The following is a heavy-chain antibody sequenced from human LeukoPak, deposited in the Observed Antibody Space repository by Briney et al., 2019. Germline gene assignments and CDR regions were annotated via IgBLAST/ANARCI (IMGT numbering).Heavy chain of an antibody. CDR3: ARGYCSSTRCHVARHFEY. CDR1: GFTFSNSG. CDR2: ITSGFVT. V-gene: IGHV3-48*02. Sequence: GGSLRLSCAASGFTFSNSGLGWLRQAPGKGLEWVSYITSGFVTHYIDSVKGRFTISRDNDKNSLYLQMNSLREEDTAVYYCARGYCSSTRCHVARHFEYWGQGTLVTVSS. D-gene: IGHD2-2*01. J-gene: IGHJ4*02.